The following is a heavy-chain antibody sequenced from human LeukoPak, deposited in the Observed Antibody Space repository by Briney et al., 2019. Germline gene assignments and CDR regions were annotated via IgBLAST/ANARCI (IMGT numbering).Heavy chain of an antibody. CDR1: GGSIRSYY. V-gene: IGHV4-4*07. CDR2: IDTSGST. J-gene: IGHJ4*02. Sequence: SETLSLTCTVSGGSIRSYYWSWLRQPAGKGLEWIGRIDTSGSTKYNPSLKSRVTMSVDTSKNQFSLKLGSVTAADTAVYYCATRIGGGGSYYFDYWGQGTLATVSS. D-gene: IGHD6-25*01. CDR3: ATRIGGGGSYYFDY.